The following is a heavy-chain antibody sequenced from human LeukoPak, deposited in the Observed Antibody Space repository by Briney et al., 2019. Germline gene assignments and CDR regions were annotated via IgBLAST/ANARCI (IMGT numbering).Heavy chain of an antibody. CDR2: ISSSSSYI. J-gene: IGHJ4*02. D-gene: IGHD4-23*01. CDR1: GFTFSSYS. Sequence: GGSLRLSCAASGFTFSSYSMNWVRQAPGKGLEWVSSISSSSSYIYYADSVKGRFTISRDNAKNSLYLQMNSLRAEDTAVYYCARVGPEDYGGNSGYWGQGTLVTVSS. CDR3: ARVGPEDYGGNSGY. V-gene: IGHV3-21*01.